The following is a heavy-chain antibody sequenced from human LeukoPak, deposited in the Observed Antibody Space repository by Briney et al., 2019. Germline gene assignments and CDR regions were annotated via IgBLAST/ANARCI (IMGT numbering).Heavy chain of an antibody. J-gene: IGHJ4*02. CDR2: INPSGGST. CDR1: GYTFTSYY. D-gene: IGHD3-10*01. V-gene: IGHV1-46*01. Sequence: ASVKVSCKASGYTFTSYYMHWVRQAPGQGLEWMGIINPSGGSTSYAQKFQGRVTMTRDTSTSTVYMELSSLRSEDTAVYYCARDRGRDGYGSGSLAYYFDYWAREPWSPSLQ. CDR3: ARDRGRDGYGSGSLAYYFDY.